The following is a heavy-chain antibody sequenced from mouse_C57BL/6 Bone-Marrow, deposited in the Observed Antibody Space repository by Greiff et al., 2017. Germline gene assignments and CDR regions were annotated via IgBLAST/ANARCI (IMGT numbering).Heavy chain of an antibody. J-gene: IGHJ2*01. CDR3: ARWSNYDY. CDR2: IDPSDSYT. Sequence: QVQLQQPGAELVKPGASVKLSCKASGYTFTSYWMQWVKQRPGQGPEWIGEIDPSDSYTNYNQKFKGKATLTVDTSSSTAYMQLSSLTSEDSAVYYCARWSNYDYWGQGTTLTVSS. CDR1: GYTFTSYW. V-gene: IGHV1-50*01. D-gene: IGHD2-5*01.